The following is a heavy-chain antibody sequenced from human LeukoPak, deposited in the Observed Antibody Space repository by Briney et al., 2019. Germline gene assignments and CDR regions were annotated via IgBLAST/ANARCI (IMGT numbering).Heavy chain of an antibody. J-gene: IGHJ5*02. CDR3: AHSTIYGSGSYYPENWFDP. D-gene: IGHD3-10*01. CDR2: IYWNDDK. CDR1: GFSLSTSGVG. Sequence: SGPTLVNPTQTLTLTCTFSGFSLSTSGVGVGWIRQPPGKALEWLALIYWNDDKRYSPSLKSRLTITKDTSKNQVVLTMTNMDPVDTATYYCAHSTIYGSGSYYPENWFDPWGQGTLVTVSS. V-gene: IGHV2-5*01.